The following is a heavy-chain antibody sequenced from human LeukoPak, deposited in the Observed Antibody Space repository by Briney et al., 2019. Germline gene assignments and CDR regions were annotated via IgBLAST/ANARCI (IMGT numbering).Heavy chain of an antibody. D-gene: IGHD6-19*01. V-gene: IGHV4-38-2*02. Sequence: SETLSLTCAVSGYSISSGYYWGWIRQPPGKGLEWIGSIYHSGSTYYNPSLKSRVTISVDTSKNQFSLKLSSVTAADAAVYYCARDRPLLSAWSWFDPWGQGTLVTVSS. CDR2: IYHSGST. CDR1: GYSISSGYY. J-gene: IGHJ5*02. CDR3: ARDRPLLSAWSWFDP.